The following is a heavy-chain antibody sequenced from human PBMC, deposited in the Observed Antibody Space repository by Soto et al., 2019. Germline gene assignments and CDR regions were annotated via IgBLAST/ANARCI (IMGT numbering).Heavy chain of an antibody. D-gene: IGHD3-22*01. Sequence: GGSLRLSCAASRFTFSSYAMSWVRQAPGKGLEWVSAISGSGGSTYYADSVKGRFTISRDNSKNTLYLQMNSLRAEDTAVYYCAKAATMIVVVTRFDYWGQGTLVTVSS. J-gene: IGHJ4*02. CDR1: RFTFSSYA. CDR2: ISGSGGST. CDR3: AKAATMIVVVTRFDY. V-gene: IGHV3-23*01.